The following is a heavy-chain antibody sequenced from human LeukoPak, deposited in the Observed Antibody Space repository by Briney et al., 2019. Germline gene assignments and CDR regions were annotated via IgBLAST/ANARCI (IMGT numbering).Heavy chain of an antibody. Sequence: ASVKVSCKASGYTFTSYGLSWVRQAPGQGLEWMGWISAYNGNTNYAQKLQGRVTMTTDTSTSTAYMELRSLRSDDTAVYYCARGAHSNYYGSGSYPDYWGQGTLVTLSS. CDR3: ARGAHSNYYGSGSYPDY. V-gene: IGHV1-18*01. D-gene: IGHD3-10*01. CDR2: ISAYNGNT. J-gene: IGHJ4*02. CDR1: GYTFTSYG.